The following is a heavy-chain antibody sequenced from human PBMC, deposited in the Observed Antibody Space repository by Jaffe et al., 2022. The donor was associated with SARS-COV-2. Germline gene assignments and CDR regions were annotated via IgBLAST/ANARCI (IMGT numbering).Heavy chain of an antibody. Sequence: EVQLLESGGGLVQPGGSLRLSCAASGFTFSSYAMSWVRQAPGKGLEWVSAISGSGGSTYYADSVKGRFTISRDNSKNTLYLQMNSLRAEDTAVYYCAKDLGDYYYDSSGYYYAHAFDIWGQGTMVTVSS. CDR1: GFTFSSYA. J-gene: IGHJ3*02. CDR3: AKDLGDYYYDSSGYYYAHAFDI. D-gene: IGHD3-22*01. V-gene: IGHV3-23*01. CDR2: ISGSGGST.